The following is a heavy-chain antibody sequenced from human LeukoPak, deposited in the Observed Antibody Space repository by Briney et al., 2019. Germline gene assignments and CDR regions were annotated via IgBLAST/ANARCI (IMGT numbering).Heavy chain of an antibody. CDR2: ISAYNGNT. CDR3: ARSMIRGATYYFDY. Sequence: ASVKVSCKASGYTFTSYGISWVRQAPGQGLEWMGWISAYNGNTNYAQKLQGRVTMTRDTSTSTVYMELSSLRSEDTAVHYCARSMIRGATYYFDYWGQGTLVTVSS. D-gene: IGHD3-10*01. J-gene: IGHJ4*02. V-gene: IGHV1-18*01. CDR1: GYTFTSYG.